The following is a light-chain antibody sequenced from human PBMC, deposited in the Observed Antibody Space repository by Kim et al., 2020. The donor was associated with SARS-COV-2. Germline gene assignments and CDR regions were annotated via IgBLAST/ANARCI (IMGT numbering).Light chain of an antibody. Sequence: DIQMTQSPSSLSASVGDRVTITCRASQGISNYLAWYQQKPGKVPKLLIYAASTLQSGVPSRFSGSGSGTDFTLTISSLQTEGVATYYRQGYNNAARTFGQGTKVDI. V-gene: IGKV1-27*01. CDR2: AAS. CDR1: QGISNY. J-gene: IGKJ1*01. CDR3: QGYNNAART.